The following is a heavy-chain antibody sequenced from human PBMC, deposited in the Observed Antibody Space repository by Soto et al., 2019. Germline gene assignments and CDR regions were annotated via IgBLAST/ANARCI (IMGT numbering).Heavy chain of an antibody. V-gene: IGHV1-18*01. CDR2: ISAYNGNT. CDR3: ARRRYAPNYYGSGSYPKWLDP. D-gene: IGHD3-10*01. CDR1: GYTFTSYG. J-gene: IGHJ5*02. Sequence: GASVKVSCKASGYTFTSYGISWVRQAPGQGLEWMGWISAYNGNTNYAQKLQGRVTMTTDTSTSTAYMELMSRRSDVTTVYYCARRRYAPNYYGSGSYPKWLDPWGQGTLVTVSS.